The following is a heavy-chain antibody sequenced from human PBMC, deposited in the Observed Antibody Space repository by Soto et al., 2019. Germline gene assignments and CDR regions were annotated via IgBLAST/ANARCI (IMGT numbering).Heavy chain of an antibody. CDR3: ARDQVPAPLLRWFDP. V-gene: IGHV4-59*01. J-gene: IGHJ5*02. CDR2: IYYSGST. D-gene: IGHD2-2*01. CDR1: GGSISSYY. Sequence: SETLSLTCTVSGGSISSYYWSWIRQPPGKGLEWIGYIYYSGSTNYNPSLRSRVTISVDTSKNQFSLKLSSVTAADTAVYYCARDQVPAPLLRWFDPWGQGTLVTVSS.